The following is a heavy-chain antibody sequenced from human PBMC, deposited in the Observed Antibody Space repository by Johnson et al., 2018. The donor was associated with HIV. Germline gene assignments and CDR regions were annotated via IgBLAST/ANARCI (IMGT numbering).Heavy chain of an antibody. CDR2: ISYDGSNK. Sequence: QVHLVESGGGLVKPGGSLRLSCAASGFTFSSYAIHWVRQAPGKGLEWVAVISYDGSNKYYTDSVKGRFTISRDNSKNTLYLQMNSLRAEDTAVYYCAKVPPGRGFDAFDIWGQGTMVTVSS. CDR3: AKVPPGRGFDAFDI. CDR1: GFTFSSYA. V-gene: IGHV3-30-3*01. J-gene: IGHJ3*02.